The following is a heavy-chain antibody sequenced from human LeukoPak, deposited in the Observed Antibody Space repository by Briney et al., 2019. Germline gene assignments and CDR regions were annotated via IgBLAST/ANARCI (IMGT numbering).Heavy chain of an antibody. CDR1: GGSFSGYY. J-gene: IGHJ4*02. Sequence: PSETLSLTCAVYGGSFSGYYWSWIRQPPGKGLEWIGEINHSGSTNYNPSLKSRVTISVDTSKNRFSLKLSSVTAADTAVYYCANILYDSSGDPTVSRYYFDYWGQGTLVTVSS. D-gene: IGHD3-22*01. CDR2: INHSGST. CDR3: ANILYDSSGDPTVSRYYFDY. V-gene: IGHV4-34*01.